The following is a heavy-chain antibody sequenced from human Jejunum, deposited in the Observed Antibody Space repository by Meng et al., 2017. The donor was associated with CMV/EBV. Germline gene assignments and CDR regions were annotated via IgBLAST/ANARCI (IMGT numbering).Heavy chain of an antibody. V-gene: IGHV1-2*02. CDR3: ARVMHFRGDIVVVPAARPNYYYYYGMDV. J-gene: IGHJ6*02. Sequence: APGQGLEWMGWINPNSGGTNYAQKFQGRVTMTRDTSISTAYMELSRLRSDDTAVYYCARVMHFRGDIVVVPAARPNYYYYYGMDVWGQGTTVTVSS. CDR2: INPNSGGT. D-gene: IGHD2-2*01.